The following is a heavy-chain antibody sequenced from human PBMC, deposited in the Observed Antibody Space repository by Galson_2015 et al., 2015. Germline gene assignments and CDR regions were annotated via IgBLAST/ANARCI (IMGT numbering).Heavy chain of an antibody. J-gene: IGHJ4*02. Sequence: VKVSCKASGGTFRSYAISWVRPAPGHGLEWMGGIIPIFGTANYAQKFQGRVTITADESTSTAYMELSSLRSEDTAVYYCAREGSGSSNFDYWGQGTLVTVSS. CDR2: IIPIFGTA. CDR1: GGTFRSYA. CDR3: AREGSGSSNFDY. V-gene: IGHV1-69*01. D-gene: IGHD1-26*01.